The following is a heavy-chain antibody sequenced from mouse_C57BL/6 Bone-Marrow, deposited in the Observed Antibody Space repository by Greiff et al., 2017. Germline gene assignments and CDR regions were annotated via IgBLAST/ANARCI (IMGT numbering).Heavy chain of an antibody. V-gene: IGHV5-9*01. J-gene: IGHJ1*03. CDR3: SRQVTTVLATKYFDV. CDR2: ISGGGGNT. Sequence: EVHLVESGGGLVKPGGSLNLSCAASGFTFSSYTMSWVRQTPEKRLQWVAAISGGGGNTYYPDSVKGRFTISRDNDKNILYLQMSSLRSEDTALYYCSRQVTTVLATKYFDVWGTGTTVTVSS. CDR1: GFTFSSYT. D-gene: IGHD1-1*01.